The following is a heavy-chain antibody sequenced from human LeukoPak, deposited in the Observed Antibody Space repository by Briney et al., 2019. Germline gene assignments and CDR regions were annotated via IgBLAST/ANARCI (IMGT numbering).Heavy chain of an antibody. CDR3: ARDHYYTMDV. CDR1: GFSFSSTW. Sequence: PGGSLRLSCAASGFSFSSTWMHWVRQAPGKGLVWVSVIKSDGGSTNYADSVKGRFTISRDNAKNTLYLQMNSLRAEDTAVYYCARDHYYTMDVWGQGTTVTASS. J-gene: IGHJ6*02. V-gene: IGHV3-74*01. CDR2: IKSDGGST.